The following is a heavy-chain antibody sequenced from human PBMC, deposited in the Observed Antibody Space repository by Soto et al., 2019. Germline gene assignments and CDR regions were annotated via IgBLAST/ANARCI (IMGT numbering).Heavy chain of an antibody. CDR2: IYYSGST. V-gene: IGHV4-59*01. D-gene: IGHD5-12*01. J-gene: IGHJ6*02. CDR3: GRDLSGYDPKGMDV. CDR1: GGSISSYY. Sequence: PSETLSLTCTVSGGSISSYYWSWIRQPPGKGLEWIGYIYYSGSTNYNSSLKSRVTISVDTSKNQLSLKLSSVIAADTAVYFCGRDLSGYDPKGMDVWGQGTTVTVSS.